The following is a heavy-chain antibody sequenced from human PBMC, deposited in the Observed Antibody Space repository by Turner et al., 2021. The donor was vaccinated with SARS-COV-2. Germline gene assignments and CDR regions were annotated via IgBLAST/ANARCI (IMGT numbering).Heavy chain of an antibody. J-gene: IGHJ4*02. D-gene: IGHD5-18*01. CDR3: ATDSYGTL. Sequence: QVQLVQSGAEVKKPGASVKVSCKASGYTFTDYYMHWVRQAPGQGLEWMGWINPSSGGTNYAQKFQGGVTMTRDTSISTAYMELSRLRSDDTAVYYCATDSYGTLWGQGTLVTVSS. CDR2: INPSSGGT. CDR1: GYTFTDYY. V-gene: IGHV1-2*02.